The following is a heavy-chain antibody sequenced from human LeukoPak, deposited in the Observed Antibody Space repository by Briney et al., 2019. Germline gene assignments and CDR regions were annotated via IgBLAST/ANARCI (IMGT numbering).Heavy chain of an antibody. CDR2: INSDGSST. CDR1: GFTFSSYW. CDR3: ARDDRAAAVPFDY. D-gene: IGHD6-13*01. Sequence: GGSLRLSCAASGFTFSSYWMYWVRQAPGKGLVWVSRINSDGSSTSYADSVEGRCSISRDNAKNTLYLQMNSLRAEDTAVYYCARDDRAAAVPFDYWGQGTLVTVSS. J-gene: IGHJ4*02. V-gene: IGHV3-74*01.